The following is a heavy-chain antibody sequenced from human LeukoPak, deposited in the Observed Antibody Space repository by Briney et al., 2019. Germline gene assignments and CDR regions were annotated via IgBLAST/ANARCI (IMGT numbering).Heavy chain of an antibody. CDR1: GFTFSSYG. Sequence: PGGSLRLSCAASGFTFSSYGMNWVRQAPGKGLEWVSSITWSSSYIYYADSVKGRFTISRDNAKNSLYLQMNSLRAEDTAVYYCARELGSSWYQYWGQGTLVTVSS. V-gene: IGHV3-21*01. CDR2: ITWSSSYI. D-gene: IGHD6-13*01. CDR3: ARELGSSWYQY. J-gene: IGHJ4*02.